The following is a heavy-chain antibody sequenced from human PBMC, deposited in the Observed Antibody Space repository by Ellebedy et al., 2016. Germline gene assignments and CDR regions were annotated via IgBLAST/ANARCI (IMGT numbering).Heavy chain of an antibody. CDR2: IYWNEDK. V-gene: IGHV2-5*01. J-gene: IGHJ4*02. CDR1: GFSLRTNGVG. CDR3: AQLYGSGSPWEY. Sequence: SGPTLVKPTQTLTLTCSFSGFSLRTNGVGVGWIRQPPGKALEWLALIYWNEDKRYSPSLRSRLTITKDTSKNQMVLKMTNMDPVDTATYYCAQLYGSGSPWEYWGQGTLVTVSS. D-gene: IGHD3-10*01.